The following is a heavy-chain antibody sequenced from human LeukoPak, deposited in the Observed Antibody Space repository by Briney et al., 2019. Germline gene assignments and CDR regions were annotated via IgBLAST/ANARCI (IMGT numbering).Heavy chain of an antibody. CDR1: VYTFTKNY. CDR2: IHPSGGST. V-gene: IGHV1-46*01. CDR3: ARMGMDPAMITNFFDL. J-gene: IGHJ4*02. D-gene: IGHD5-18*01. Sequence: ASVTVSYKPSVYTFTKNYMHWVRQAPGHGLEWTGVIHPSGGSTNYLQRFQGRLTVTSDTSTSTVYMELSGLRSDDTAVYYCARMGMDPAMITNFFDLWGQGTLVTVSS.